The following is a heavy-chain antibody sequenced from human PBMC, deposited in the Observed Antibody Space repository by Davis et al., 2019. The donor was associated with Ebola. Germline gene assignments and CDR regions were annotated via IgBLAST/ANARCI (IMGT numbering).Heavy chain of an antibody. CDR2: INHSGST. Sequence: SETLSLTCAVYGWSFSGYYWSWIRQPPGKGLEWIGEINHSGSTNYYPSLKSRVTISVDTSKNQFSLKLSSVTAADTAVYYCARGGFILVRGVMTNYYYYGMDVWGQGTTVTVSS. CDR1: GWSFSGYY. D-gene: IGHD3-10*01. J-gene: IGHJ6*02. CDR3: ARGGFILVRGVMTNYYYYGMDV. V-gene: IGHV4-34*01.